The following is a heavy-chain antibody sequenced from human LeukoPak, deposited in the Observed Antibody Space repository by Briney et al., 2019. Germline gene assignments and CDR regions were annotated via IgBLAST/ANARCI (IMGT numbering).Heavy chain of an antibody. J-gene: IGHJ4*02. D-gene: IGHD2-15*01. Sequence: SVKVSCKASGGTFSSYAISWVRQAPGQGLEWMGGIIPIFGTADYAQRFQGRVTITTDESTSTAYMELSSLRSEDTAVYYCARERRRYCSGGSCYIFDYWGQGTLVTVSS. CDR3: ARERRRYCSGGSCYIFDY. CDR2: IIPIFGTA. V-gene: IGHV1-69*05. CDR1: GGTFSSYA.